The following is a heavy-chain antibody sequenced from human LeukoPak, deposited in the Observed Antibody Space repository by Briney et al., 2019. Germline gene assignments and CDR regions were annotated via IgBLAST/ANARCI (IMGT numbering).Heavy chain of an antibody. V-gene: IGHV4-34*01. CDR2: INQSGVS. Sequence: PSETLSLTCAVYGGSFSNYYWSWIRQPPGKGLEWIGEINQSGVSNYNPSLKSRVTISSDTSKNQFSLKLSSVTAADTAVYYCARGKGYSYGIDYWGQGTLVTVSS. D-gene: IGHD5-18*01. CDR1: GGSFSNYY. CDR3: ARGKGYSYGIDY. J-gene: IGHJ4*02.